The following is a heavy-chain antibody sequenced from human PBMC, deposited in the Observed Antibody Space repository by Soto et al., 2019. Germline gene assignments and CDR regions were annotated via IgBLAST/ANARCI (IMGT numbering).Heavy chain of an antibody. V-gene: IGHV3-30*18. CDR2: ISYDGSNK. Sequence: QVQLVESGGGVVQPGRSLRLSCAASGFTFSSYGMHWVRQAPGKGLEWVAVISYDGSNKYYADSVKGRFTISRDNSKNTLYLQMNSLRAEDTAVYYRAKDLWNCMDVWGQGTTLTVSS. CDR1: GFTFSSYG. J-gene: IGHJ6*02. CDR3: AKDLWNCMDV. D-gene: IGHD1-7*01.